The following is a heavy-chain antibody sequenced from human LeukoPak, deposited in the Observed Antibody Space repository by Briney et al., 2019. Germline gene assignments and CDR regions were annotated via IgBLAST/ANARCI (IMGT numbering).Heavy chain of an antibody. CDR2: INTDERTT. D-gene: IGHD2-15*01. CDR1: GLPFSNYW. V-gene: IGHV3-74*01. J-gene: IGHJ4*02. Sequence: GGSLRLSCTASGLPFSNYWMHWVRQAPGKGLLWVSRINTDERTTDYADSVKGRFTISRDNARNTLYLQMNSLRAEYTALYYCARCIGRFDYWGQGTLVTVSS. CDR3: ARCIGRFDY.